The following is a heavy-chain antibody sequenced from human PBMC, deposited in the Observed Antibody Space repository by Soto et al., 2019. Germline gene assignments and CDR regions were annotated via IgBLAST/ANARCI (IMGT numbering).Heavy chain of an antibody. J-gene: IGHJ4*02. Sequence: SETLSLTCTVSGGSISSGGYYWSWIRQHPGKGLEWIGYIYYSGSTYYNPSLKSRVTISVDTSKNQFSLGLNSVSAADTAVYYCARDRSNSPDLFDSWGQGTLVTVSS. CDR2: IYYSGST. V-gene: IGHV4-31*03. CDR3: ARDRSNSPDLFDS. D-gene: IGHD1-1*01. CDR1: GGSISSGGYY.